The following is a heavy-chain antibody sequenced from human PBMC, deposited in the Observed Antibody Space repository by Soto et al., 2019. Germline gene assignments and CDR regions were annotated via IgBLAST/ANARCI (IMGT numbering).Heavy chain of an antibody. Sequence: GGSLRLSCAASGFTFSNAWMNWVRQAPGKGLEWVGRIKSKTDGGTTDYAAPVKGRFTISRDDSKNTLYLQMNSLKTEDTAVYYCTTDQDSSSLPFDYWGQGTLVTVSS. V-gene: IGHV3-15*07. CDR2: IKSKTDGGTT. CDR3: TTDQDSSSLPFDY. D-gene: IGHD6-13*01. CDR1: GFTFSNAW. J-gene: IGHJ4*02.